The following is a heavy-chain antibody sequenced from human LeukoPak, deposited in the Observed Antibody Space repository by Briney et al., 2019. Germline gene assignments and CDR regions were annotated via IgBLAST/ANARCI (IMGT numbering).Heavy chain of an antibody. CDR1: GYTFTSYD. V-gene: IGHV1-8*01. Sequence: ASVKVSCKASGYTFTSYDINWVRQATGQGLEWIGWMNPNSGNTGYAQKFHGRVTMTGNTSISTAYMELSSLRSEDTAVYYCARSPRHCSSTSCYMLYWGQGTLVTVSS. CDR2: MNPNSGNT. J-gene: IGHJ4*02. D-gene: IGHD2-2*02. CDR3: ARSPRHCSSTSCYMLY.